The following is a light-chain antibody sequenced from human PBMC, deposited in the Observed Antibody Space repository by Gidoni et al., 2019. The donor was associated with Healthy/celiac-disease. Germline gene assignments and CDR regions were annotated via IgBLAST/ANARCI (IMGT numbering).Light chain of an antibody. CDR2: AAS. CDR1: QGISSY. J-gene: IGKJ1*01. CDR3: QQLKSYPRT. Sequence: IQLTQSPSSLSASVGDRVTITCRASQGISSYLAWYQQKPRKAPKLLIYAASTLQSGVPSRFSGSGSGTDFTLTISSLQPEDFATYYCQQLKSYPRTFXQXTKVEIK. V-gene: IGKV1-9*01.